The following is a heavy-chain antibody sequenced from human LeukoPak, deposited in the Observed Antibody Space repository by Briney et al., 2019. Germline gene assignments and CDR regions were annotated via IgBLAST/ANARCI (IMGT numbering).Heavy chain of an antibody. CDR3: ALINSGYDYLAYSSSQNWFDP. Sequence: ASVKVSCKASGGTFSSYAISWVRQAPGQGLEWMGRIIPIFGIANYARKFQGRVTITADKSTSTAYMELSSLRSEDTAVYYCALINSGYDYLAYSSSQNWFDPWGQGTLVTVSS. V-gene: IGHV1-69*04. CDR1: GGTFSSYA. CDR2: IIPIFGIA. J-gene: IGHJ5*02. D-gene: IGHD5-12*01.